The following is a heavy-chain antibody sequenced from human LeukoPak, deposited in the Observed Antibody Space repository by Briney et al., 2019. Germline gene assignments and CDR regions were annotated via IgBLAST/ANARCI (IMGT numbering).Heavy chain of an antibody. Sequence: SETLSLTCTVSGGSISSYHWSWIRQPPGKGREWIGYIYYSGSTNYNHSLKSRVTISVDTSKNQFSLKLSSVTAADTAVYYCAREPSGSGGTAIIYGFDIWGQGTMVTVSS. V-gene: IGHV4-59*01. CDR2: IYYSGST. CDR1: GGSISSYH. J-gene: IGHJ3*02. D-gene: IGHD2-21*02. CDR3: AREPSGSGGTAIIYGFDI.